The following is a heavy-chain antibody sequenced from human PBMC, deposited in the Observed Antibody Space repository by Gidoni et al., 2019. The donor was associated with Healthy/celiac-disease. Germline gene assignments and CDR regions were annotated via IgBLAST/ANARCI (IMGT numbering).Heavy chain of an antibody. Sequence: EVQLVESGGGLVKPGGSLRLSCAASGFTFSSYSMNWVRQAPGKGLEWVSSISSSSSYIYYADSVKGRFTISRDNAKNSLYLQMNSLRAEDTAVYYCARVETDTIFGAVWGQGTLVTVSS. V-gene: IGHV3-21*01. D-gene: IGHD3-3*01. CDR3: ARVETDTIFGAV. CDR1: GFTFSSYS. CDR2: ISSSSSYI. J-gene: IGHJ4*02.